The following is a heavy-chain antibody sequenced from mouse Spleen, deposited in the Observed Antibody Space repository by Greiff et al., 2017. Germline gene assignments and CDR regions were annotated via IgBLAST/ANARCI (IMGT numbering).Heavy chain of an antibody. CDR1: GFNIKDTY. D-gene: IGHD1-1*01. J-gene: IGHJ4*01. CDR3: ARGGDTVVAKDYYAMDY. V-gene: IGHV14-3*02. CDR2: IVPANGNT. Sequence: EVQLQQSGAELVKPGASVKLSRTASGFNIKDTYMHWVKQRPEQGLEWIGRIVPANGNTKYDPKFQGKATITADTSSNTDYLQLSSLTSEDTAVYYCARGGDTVVAKDYYAMDYWGQGTSVTVSS.